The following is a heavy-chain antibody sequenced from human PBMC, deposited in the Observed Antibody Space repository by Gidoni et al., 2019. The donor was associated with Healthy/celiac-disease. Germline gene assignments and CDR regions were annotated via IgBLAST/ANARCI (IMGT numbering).Heavy chain of an antibody. CDR3: AILVEWLLRTNDAFDI. CDR2: ISYDGSNK. D-gene: IGHD3-22*01. J-gene: IGHJ3*02. Sequence: QVQLVESGGGVVQPGRSLRLSCAASGFTFSSYAMHWVRQAPGKGLEWVAVISYDGSNKYYADSVKGRFTISRDNSKNTLYLQMNSLRAEDTAVYYCAILVEWLLRTNDAFDIWGQGTMVTVSS. CDR1: GFTFSSYA. V-gene: IGHV3-30-3*01.